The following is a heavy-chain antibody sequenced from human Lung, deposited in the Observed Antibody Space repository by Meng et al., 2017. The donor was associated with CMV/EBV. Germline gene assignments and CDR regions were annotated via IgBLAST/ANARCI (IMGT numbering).Heavy chain of an antibody. CDR2: IYYEGST. V-gene: IGHV4-39*07. CDR1: GGSLSRNGYY. CDR3: TRGGYYDFWSGYSYYYYYGMDV. Sequence: SXTXSLXCSVSGGSLSRNGYYWAWIRQPPGKGLEWIGSIYYEGSTYYSPSLKSRATISVQTSKNQFSLKLSSVTAADTAVYYCTRGGYYDFWSGYSYYYYYGMDVWXQGTTVTVSS. J-gene: IGHJ6*01. D-gene: IGHD3-3*01.